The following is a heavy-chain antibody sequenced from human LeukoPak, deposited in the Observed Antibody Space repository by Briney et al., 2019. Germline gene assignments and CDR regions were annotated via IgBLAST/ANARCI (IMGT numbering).Heavy chain of an antibody. V-gene: IGHV4-34*01. CDR2: INHSGST. CDR3: ARRGHYYDSSGPFDY. Sequence: SETLSLTCAVYGVSFCGYYWGWIRQPPGQGLEWSGVINHSGSTNDNPSLKSRVTISVDTSKNQFSLKLSSVTAADTAVYYCARRGHYYDSSGPFDYWGQGTLVTVSS. J-gene: IGHJ4*02. CDR1: GVSFCGYY. D-gene: IGHD3-22*01.